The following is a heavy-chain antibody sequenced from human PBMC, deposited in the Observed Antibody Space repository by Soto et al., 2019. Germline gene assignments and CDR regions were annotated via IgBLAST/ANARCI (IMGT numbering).Heavy chain of an antibody. CDR2: IRSKAYGGTT. Sequence: GGSLRLSCTASGFTFGDYAMSWFRQAPGKGLEWVGFIRSKAYGGTTEYAASVKGRFTISRDDSKSIAYLQMNSLKTEDTAVYYCTRDTPMITFGGVTPLDAFDIWGQGTMVTVSS. D-gene: IGHD3-16*01. CDR3: TRDTPMITFGGVTPLDAFDI. CDR1: GFTFGDYA. J-gene: IGHJ3*02. V-gene: IGHV3-49*03.